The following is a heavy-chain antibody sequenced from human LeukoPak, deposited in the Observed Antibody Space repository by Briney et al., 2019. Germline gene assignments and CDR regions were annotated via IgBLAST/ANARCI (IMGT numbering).Heavy chain of an antibody. D-gene: IGHD3-3*01. CDR2: IKQDGSEK. Sequence: GALRLSCAASGFTFSSYWMSWVRQAPGKGLEWVANIKQDGSEKYYVDSVKGRFTISRDNSKNTLYLQMNSLRAEDTAVYYCARDSGRAYYDFWSGYPDYWGQGTLVTVSS. CDR3: ARDSGRAYYDFWSGYPDY. V-gene: IGHV3-7*01. CDR1: GFTFSSYW. J-gene: IGHJ4*02.